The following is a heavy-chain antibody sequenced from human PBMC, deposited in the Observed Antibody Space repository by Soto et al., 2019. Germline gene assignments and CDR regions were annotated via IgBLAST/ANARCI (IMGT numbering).Heavy chain of an antibody. D-gene: IGHD6-19*01. J-gene: IGHJ4*02. CDR3: ASTAHSSGWYSGGFDY. CDR1: GGSISSYY. Sequence: QVQLQESGPGLVKPSETLSLTCTVSGGSISSYYWSWIRQPPGKGLEWIGYIYYSGRTNYNHSLKSRVTISVDTSKHQFSLKLSSVTAADTAVYYCASTAHSSGWYSGGFDYWGQGTLVTVSS. CDR2: IYYSGRT. V-gene: IGHV4-59*01.